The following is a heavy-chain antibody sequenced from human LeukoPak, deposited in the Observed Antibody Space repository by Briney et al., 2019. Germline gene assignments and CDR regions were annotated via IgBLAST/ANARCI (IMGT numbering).Heavy chain of an antibody. Sequence: GGSLRLSCAASGFTFSSYRMNWVRRAPGKGLEWVSSISSSSSYIYYADSVKGRFTISRDNAKNSLYLQMNSLRAEDTAVYYCAGATKWQAHDFWGQGTRVTVSS. V-gene: IGHV3-21*04. CDR2: ISSSSSYI. D-gene: IGHD5-12*01. CDR3: AGATKWQAHDF. CDR1: GFTFSSYR. J-gene: IGHJ4*02.